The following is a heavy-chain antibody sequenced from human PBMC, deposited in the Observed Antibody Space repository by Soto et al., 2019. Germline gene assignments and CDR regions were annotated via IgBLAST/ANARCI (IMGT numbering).Heavy chain of an antibody. D-gene: IGHD4-17*01. CDR1: GGTFSIYA. J-gene: IGHJ4*02. Sequence: QVQLVQSGAEVKKPGSSVKVSCKASGGTFSIYAISWLRQATGQGLEWMGGIIPIFVTANYAQKFQGRVTITADTSTSTAYMELSSLRSEDTAVYYCAGTNRGGRYDYWGQGTLVTVSS. CDR2: IIPIFVTA. CDR3: AGTNRGGRYDY. V-gene: IGHV1-69*06.